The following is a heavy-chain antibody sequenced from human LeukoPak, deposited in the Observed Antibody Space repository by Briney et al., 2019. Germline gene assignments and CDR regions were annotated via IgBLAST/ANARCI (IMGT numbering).Heavy chain of an antibody. CDR1: GGSISSSSYY. CDR3: ARTPSYDSSGYYFDY. J-gene: IGHJ4*02. D-gene: IGHD3-22*01. Sequence: SETLSLTCTVSGGSISSSSYYWGWIRQPPGKGLEWIGSIYYSGSTYYNPSLKSRVTISVDTSKNQFSLKLSSVTAADTAVYYCARTPSYDSSGYYFDYWGQGTLVTVSS. V-gene: IGHV4-39*07. CDR2: IYYSGST.